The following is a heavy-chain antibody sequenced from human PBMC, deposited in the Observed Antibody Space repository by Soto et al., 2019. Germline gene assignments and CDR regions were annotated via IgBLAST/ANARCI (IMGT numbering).Heavy chain of an antibody. CDR2: FDPEDGET. V-gene: IGHV1-24*01. D-gene: IGHD2-21*02. CDR1: GYTLTELS. J-gene: IGHJ3*02. CDR3: GVVVTATFDAFDI. Sequence: ASVKVSCKVSGYTLTELSMHWVRQAPGKGLEWMGGFDPEDGETIYAQKFQGRVTITADESTSTAYMELSSLRSEDTAVYYCGVVVTATFDAFDIWGQGTMVTVSS.